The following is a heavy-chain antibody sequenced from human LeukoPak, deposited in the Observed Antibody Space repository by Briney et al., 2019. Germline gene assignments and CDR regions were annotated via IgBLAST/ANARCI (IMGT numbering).Heavy chain of an antibody. CDR3: ASTLGYSSSLFDY. D-gene: IGHD6-13*01. Sequence: SETLSLTCTVSGASISSYFWSWIRQPPGKGLEWIGYIYYSGSTIYNPSLKSRVTISGDTSKNQFSLKLTSVTAADTAVYYCASTLGYSSSLFDYWGQGTLVTVSS. CDR2: IYYSGST. CDR1: GASISSYF. V-gene: IGHV4-59*08. J-gene: IGHJ4*02.